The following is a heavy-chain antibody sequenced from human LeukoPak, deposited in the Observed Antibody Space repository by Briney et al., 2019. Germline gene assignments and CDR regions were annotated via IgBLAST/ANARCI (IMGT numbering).Heavy chain of an antibody. Sequence: ASVKVSCKASGYTFTSYGISWVRQAPGQGLEWMGWINPNSDGTNYAQKFQGRVTMTRDTSISTAYMELSRLRSDDTAVYYCARDKSPIAAAGLSNWFDPWGQGTLVTVSS. J-gene: IGHJ5*02. CDR3: ARDKSPIAAAGLSNWFDP. V-gene: IGHV1-2*02. CDR2: INPNSDGT. CDR1: GYTFTSYG. D-gene: IGHD6-13*01.